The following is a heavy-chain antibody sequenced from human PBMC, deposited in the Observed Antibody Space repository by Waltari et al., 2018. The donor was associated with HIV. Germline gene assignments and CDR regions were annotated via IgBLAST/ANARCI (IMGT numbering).Heavy chain of an antibody. J-gene: IGHJ3*01. D-gene: IGHD3-3*01. CDR3: ARHDWRGSDGYDV. CDR1: NGSITNANHY. CDR2: VYYSGNT. Sequence: QLQLQASGPGLVKPSETLSLTCTVSNGSITNANHYWGWIRRPPGKGPEWIGSVYYSGNTYYNTALRSRVTISVDTSKSQFSLRLNSVTAADTAVYYCARHDWRGSDGYDVWGRGTMVTVSS. V-gene: IGHV4-39*01.